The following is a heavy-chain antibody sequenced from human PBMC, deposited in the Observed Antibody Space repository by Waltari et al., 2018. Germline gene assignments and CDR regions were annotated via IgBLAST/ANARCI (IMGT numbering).Heavy chain of an antibody. J-gene: IGHJ6*03. CDR2: IYTSGST. CDR3: AREEFYYDSSGYSLAGGYYMDV. D-gene: IGHD3-22*01. CDR1: GGSISSYY. V-gene: IGHV4-4*07. Sequence: QVQLQESGPGLVKPSETLSLPCTVSGGSISSYYWSWIRQPAGKGLEWIGRIYTSGSTNYNPSLKSRVTMSVDTSKNQFSLKLSSVTAADTAVYYCAREEFYYDSSGYSLAGGYYMDVWGKGTTVTISS.